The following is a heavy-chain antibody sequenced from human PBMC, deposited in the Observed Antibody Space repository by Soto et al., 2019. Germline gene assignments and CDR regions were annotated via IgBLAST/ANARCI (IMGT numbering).Heavy chain of an antibody. J-gene: IGHJ3*02. CDR2: ISSSSSYI. V-gene: IGHV3-21*01. CDR3: ARITGGTRAFDI. D-gene: IGHD2-8*02. CDR1: GFTFSSYS. Sequence: EVQLVESGGGLVKPGGSLRLSCAASGFTFSSYSMNWVRQAPGKGLEWVSSISSSSSYIYYADSVKGRFTISRDNAKNSLYLQMNSLRAEDTAVYYCARITGGTRAFDIWGQGTMVTVS.